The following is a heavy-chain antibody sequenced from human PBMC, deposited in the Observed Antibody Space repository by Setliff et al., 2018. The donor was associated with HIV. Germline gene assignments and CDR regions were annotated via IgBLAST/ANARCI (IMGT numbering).Heavy chain of an antibody. J-gene: IGHJ6*03. CDR3: ARRRPPPTGSYSKYYMDV. CDR1: GGSISSDY. Sequence: SETLSLTCTVSGGSISSDYWSWIRQPAGKGLEWIGRVYISGSTNYSPSLRSRVTMSVDTSKNQVSLKLNSVTAADAAVYYCARRRPPPTGSYSKYYMDVWGTGTTVTVSS. V-gene: IGHV4-4*07. CDR2: VYISGST. D-gene: IGHD1-26*01.